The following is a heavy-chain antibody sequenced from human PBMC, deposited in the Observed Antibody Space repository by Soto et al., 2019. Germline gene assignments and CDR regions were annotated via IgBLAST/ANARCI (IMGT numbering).Heavy chain of an antibody. V-gene: IGHV3-9*01. CDR2: ISGISGST. CDR3: AKERGIYSSRLLRPDNPGGMLL. D-gene: IGHD6-19*01. Sequence: GGSLRLSCAASGFTFDDYAMHWVRQAPGKGLEWVSGISGISGSTGYADSVKGRFTISRDNAKNSLYLQMNSLRAEDTALYYCAKERGIYSSRLLRPDNPGGMLLRGR. CDR1: GFTFDDYA. J-gene: IGHJ2*01.